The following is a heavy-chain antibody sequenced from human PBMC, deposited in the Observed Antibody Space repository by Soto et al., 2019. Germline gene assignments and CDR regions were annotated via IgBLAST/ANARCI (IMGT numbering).Heavy chain of an antibody. Sequence: GGSLRLSCAGSGYSFGSHGIHWVRQAPGKGLVWVSRINTDGSRTTYADSVKGRFTISRDNAKNTLYLQMDSLRDEDTAVYYCAKVATGSYNWFDPWGQGTLVTVSS. J-gene: IGHJ5*02. CDR1: GYSFGSHG. CDR2: INTDGSRT. V-gene: IGHV3-74*01. CDR3: AKVATGSYNWFDP. D-gene: IGHD1-1*01.